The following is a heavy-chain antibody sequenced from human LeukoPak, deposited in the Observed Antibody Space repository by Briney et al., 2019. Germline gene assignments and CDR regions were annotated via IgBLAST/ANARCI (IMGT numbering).Heavy chain of an antibody. Sequence: SETLSLTCAVSGYSISSGYYWGWIRQPPWKGMDWIGSIYHSGSTYCNPSLKSRVTISVDTSKNQLSLKLSSVTAADTAVYYCASAYGSGSYYNGFLYWGQGTLVTVSS. CDR2: IYHSGST. CDR3: ASAYGSGSYYNGFLY. D-gene: IGHD3-10*01. V-gene: IGHV4-38-2*01. J-gene: IGHJ4*02. CDR1: GYSISSGYY.